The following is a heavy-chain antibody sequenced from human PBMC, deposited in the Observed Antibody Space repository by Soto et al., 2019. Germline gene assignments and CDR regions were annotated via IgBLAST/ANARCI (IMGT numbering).Heavy chain of an antibody. J-gene: IGHJ3*02. V-gene: IGHV3-23*01. CDR2: VSSINDGT. CDR3: THNFGRYYDSSGYADAFDI. D-gene: IGHD3-22*01. CDR1: GFTFSNYA. Sequence: PGGSLRLSCAASGFTFSNYAMSWIRQAPGRGLEWVSTVSSINDGTYYTDSVKGRFTISRDDSKSIAYLQMNSLKTEDTAVYYCTHNFGRYYDSSGYADAFDIWGQGTMVTVSS.